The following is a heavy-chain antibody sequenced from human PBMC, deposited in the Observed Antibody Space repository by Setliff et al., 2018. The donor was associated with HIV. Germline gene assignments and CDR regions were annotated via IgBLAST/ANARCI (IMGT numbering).Heavy chain of an antibody. CDR3: ARKYCTNGVCYKTGEFDY. D-gene: IGHD2-8*01. Sequence: ASVKVSCKASGGTFSSYVISWVRQAPGQGLEWMGGIIPIFGTANNAQKVQGRVTITADESTSTAYMELSSLRSDDTAVYYCARKYCTNGVCYKTGEFDYWGQGTLVTVSS. V-gene: IGHV1-69*13. CDR1: GGTFSSYV. CDR2: IIPIFGTA. J-gene: IGHJ4*02.